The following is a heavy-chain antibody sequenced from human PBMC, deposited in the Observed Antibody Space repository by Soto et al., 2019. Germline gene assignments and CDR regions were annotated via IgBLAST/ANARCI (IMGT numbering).Heavy chain of an antibody. Sequence: GGSLRLSCAVSGFTFSSYSMNWVRQAPGKGLEWVSSISSSSSYIYYADSVKGRFTISRDNAKNSLYLQMNSLRAEDTAVYYCARGVTALYYFDFWGQGTLVTVSS. CDR2: ISSSSSYI. J-gene: IGHJ4*02. V-gene: IGHV3-21*01. D-gene: IGHD3-16*01. CDR1: GFTFSSYS. CDR3: ARGVTALYYFDF.